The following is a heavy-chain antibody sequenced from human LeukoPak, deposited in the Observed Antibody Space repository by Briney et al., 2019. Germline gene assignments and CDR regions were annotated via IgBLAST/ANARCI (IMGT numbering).Heavy chain of an antibody. Sequence: ASVKVSCKASGYTFTSYGISWVRQAPGQGLEWMGWISAYNGNTNYAQKFQGRVTMTRDTSISTAYMELSRLRSDDTAVYYCARLHYGDYGTWGQGTLVTVSS. CDR1: GYTFTSYG. V-gene: IGHV1-18*01. J-gene: IGHJ4*02. CDR3: ARLHYGDYGT. CDR2: ISAYNGNT. D-gene: IGHD4-17*01.